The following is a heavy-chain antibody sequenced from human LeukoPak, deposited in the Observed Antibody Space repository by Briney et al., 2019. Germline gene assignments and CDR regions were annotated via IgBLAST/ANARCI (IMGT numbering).Heavy chain of an antibody. D-gene: IGHD3-16*01. J-gene: IGHJ4*02. Sequence: PGGSLRLSCAASGSTFSTYALSWVRQSPGKGLEWVSALSGGGTTYYADSVKGRFTISRDNSKNTLYLQMNSLRAEDTALYYCAKNRGSAWQLLFDYWGQGALVTVSS. CDR3: AKNRGSAWQLLFDY. CDR2: LSGGGTT. V-gene: IGHV3-23*01. CDR1: GSTFSTYA.